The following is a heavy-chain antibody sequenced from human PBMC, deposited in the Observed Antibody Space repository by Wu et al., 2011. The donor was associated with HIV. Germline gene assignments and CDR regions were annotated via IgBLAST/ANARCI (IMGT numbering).Heavy chain of an antibody. J-gene: IGHJ4*02. CDR2: INPHSGGT. Sequence: QVQLVQSGAEVKKPGSSMKVSCTASGGTFSSYAISWLRQAPGQGLEWMGWINPHSGGTNFAQKFQGRVTMTRDTSIRTAYMDLASLRSDDMAVYYCATTLNLSPLTTIAYWGQGTLVTVSS. CDR3: ATTLNLSPLTTIAY. CDR1: GGTFSSYA. D-gene: IGHD4-11*01. V-gene: IGHV1-2*02.